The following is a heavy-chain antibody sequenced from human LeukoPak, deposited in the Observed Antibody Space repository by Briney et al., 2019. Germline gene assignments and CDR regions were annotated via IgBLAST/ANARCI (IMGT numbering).Heavy chain of an antibody. J-gene: IGHJ6*03. CDR2: INPNSGGT. Sequence: ASVKVSCKASGYTFTDYYIHWVRQAPGQGLEWMGWINPNSGGTNYAQRFQGRVTMTRDTSISTLYMELSRLRSDDTALYYCARGRRDGYRLYYMDVWGKGTTVTISS. D-gene: IGHD5-24*01. CDR3: ARGRRDGYRLYYMDV. V-gene: IGHV1-2*02. CDR1: GYTFTDYY.